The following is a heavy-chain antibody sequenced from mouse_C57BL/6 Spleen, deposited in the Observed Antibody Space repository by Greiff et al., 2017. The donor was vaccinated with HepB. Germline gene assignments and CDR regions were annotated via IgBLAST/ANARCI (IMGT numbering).Heavy chain of an antibody. J-gene: IGHJ3*01. D-gene: IGHD2-4*01. Sequence: EVKLVESGPELVKPGASVKMSCKASGYTFTDYNMHWVKQSHGKSLEWIGYINPNNGGTSYNQKFKGKATLTVNKSSSTAYMELRSLTSEDSAVYYCAGLRPSFAYWGQGTLVTVSA. CDR3: AGLRPSFAY. CDR1: GYTFTDYN. CDR2: INPNNGGT. V-gene: IGHV1-22*01.